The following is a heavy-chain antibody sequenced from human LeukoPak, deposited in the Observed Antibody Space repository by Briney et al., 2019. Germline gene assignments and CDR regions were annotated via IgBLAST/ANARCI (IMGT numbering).Heavy chain of an antibody. CDR3: AEPPKRHIVVVPAVG. CDR1: GFTSSKYA. J-gene: IGHJ4*02. V-gene: IGHV3-30-3*01. D-gene: IGHD2-2*01. CDR2: ISYDGSNK. Sequence: GRSLGLSWAASGFTSSKYAMHWVRQAPGKGLDGVAVISYDGSNKYFTGSVKCRFTISRDNSKNTLYLRMNSLRPEDTASYYCAEPPKRHIVVVPAVGWGQGTLVTVSS.